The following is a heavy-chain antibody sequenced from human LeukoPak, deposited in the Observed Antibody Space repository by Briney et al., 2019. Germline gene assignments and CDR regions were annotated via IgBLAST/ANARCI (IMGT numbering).Heavy chain of an antibody. Sequence: ASVKVSCKASGYTFTGYYMHWVRQAPGQGLEWMGWINPNSGGTNYAQKFQGRVTMTRDTSISTAYMELSRLRSDDTAVYYCAREGVGATVGYFDYWGQGTLVTVSS. J-gene: IGHJ4*02. CDR2: INPNSGGT. CDR3: AREGVGATVGYFDY. CDR1: GYTFTGYY. D-gene: IGHD1-26*01. V-gene: IGHV1-2*02.